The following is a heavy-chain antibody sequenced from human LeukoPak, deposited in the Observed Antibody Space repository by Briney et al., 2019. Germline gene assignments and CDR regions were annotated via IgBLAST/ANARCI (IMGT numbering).Heavy chain of an antibody. Sequence: ASVKVSCKASGYTFTSYAMNWVRQAPGQGLEWMGGIIPIFGTANYAQKFQGRVTITADESTSTAYMELSSLRSEDTAVYYCARDLTTSDYWGQGTLVTVSS. CDR2: IIPIFGTA. D-gene: IGHD3-22*01. CDR1: GYTFTSYA. J-gene: IGHJ4*02. V-gene: IGHV1-69*13. CDR3: ARDLTTSDY.